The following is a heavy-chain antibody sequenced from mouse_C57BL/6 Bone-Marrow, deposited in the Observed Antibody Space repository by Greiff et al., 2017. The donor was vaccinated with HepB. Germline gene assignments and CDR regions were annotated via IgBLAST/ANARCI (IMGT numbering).Heavy chain of an antibody. Sequence: EVMLVESGGGLVKPGGSLKLSCAASGFTFSDYGMHWVRQAPEKGLEWVAYISSGSSTIYYADTVKGRFNLSRENAKNTLFLQMTSLRSEDTAMYYCARRLRRPHYYAMDYWGQGTSVTVSS. CDR1: GFTFSDYG. J-gene: IGHJ4*01. V-gene: IGHV5-17*01. CDR3: ARRLRRPHYYAMDY. D-gene: IGHD2-2*01. CDR2: ISSGSSTI.